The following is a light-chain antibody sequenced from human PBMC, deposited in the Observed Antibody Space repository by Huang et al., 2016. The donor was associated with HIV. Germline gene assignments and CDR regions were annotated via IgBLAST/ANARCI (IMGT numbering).Light chain of an antibody. J-gene: IGKJ2*01. CDR2: KAS. CDR1: QTISTW. V-gene: IGKV1-5*03. CDR3: QQYNTYSYT. Sequence: DIQMTQSPSTLSASVGDRVTITCRARQTISTWLAWYQQKPGRAPKLLIHKASTLESGVPSRFSGSGSGTEFTLTISRLQPDDYATYYCQQYNTYSYTFGQGTKLEIK.